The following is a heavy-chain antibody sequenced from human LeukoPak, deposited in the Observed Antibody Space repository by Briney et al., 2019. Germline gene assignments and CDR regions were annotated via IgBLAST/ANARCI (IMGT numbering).Heavy chain of an antibody. CDR3: ARHGKTRFLEWLIAH. CDR1: GGSISSSNW. D-gene: IGHD3-3*01. CDR2: IYHSGST. V-gene: IGHV4-4*02. Sequence: SETLSLTCAVSGGSISSSNWWSWVRQPPGKGLEWIGEIYHSGSTNYNPSLKSRVTISVDTSKNQFSLKLSSVTAADTAVYYCARHGKTRFLEWLIAHWGQGTLVTVSS. J-gene: IGHJ4*02.